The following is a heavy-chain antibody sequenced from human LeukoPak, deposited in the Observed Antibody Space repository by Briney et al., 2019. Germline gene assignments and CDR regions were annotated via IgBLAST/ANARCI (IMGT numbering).Heavy chain of an antibody. V-gene: IGHV1-46*01. CDR2: INPSGVTT. Sequence: ASVEVSCKASGYTFTSYYMHWVRQSPRQGLEGMGIINPSGVTTIYAQKFQGRVTVTRDTSTSTVYMQLSSLRSEDTAVYYCARDLGGRSGSLDYWGQGTLVTVSS. CDR3: ARDLGGRSGSLDY. CDR1: GYTFTSYY. J-gene: IGHJ4*02. D-gene: IGHD3-22*01.